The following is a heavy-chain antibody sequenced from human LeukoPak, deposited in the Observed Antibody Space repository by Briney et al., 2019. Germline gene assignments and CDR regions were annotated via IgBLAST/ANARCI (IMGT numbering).Heavy chain of an antibody. CDR1: GYTFTSYG. CDR2: ISAYNGNT. Sequence: GASVKVSCKASGYTFTSYGISWVRQAPGQGLEWMGWISAYNGNTNYAQKLQGRVTMTTDTSTSTAYMELRSLRSDDTAVYYCARIRRDGYNYSGYFDYWGQGTLVTVSS. J-gene: IGHJ4*02. D-gene: IGHD5-24*01. CDR3: ARIRRDGYNYSGYFDY. V-gene: IGHV1-18*01.